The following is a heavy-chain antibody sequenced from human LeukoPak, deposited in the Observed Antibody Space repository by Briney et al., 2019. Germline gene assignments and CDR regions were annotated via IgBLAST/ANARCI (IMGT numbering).Heavy chain of an antibody. Sequence: ASVKVSCKASGYTFTSYDINWVRQATGQGLEWMGWMTPNSGNTGYAQKFQGRVTMTRNTSISTAYMELSSLRSEDTAVYYCARARSGSNYYYYGMDVWGQGTTVTVSS. CDR2: MTPNSGNT. J-gene: IGHJ6*02. D-gene: IGHD3-3*01. CDR1: GYTFTSYD. CDR3: ARARSGSNYYYYGMDV. V-gene: IGHV1-8*01.